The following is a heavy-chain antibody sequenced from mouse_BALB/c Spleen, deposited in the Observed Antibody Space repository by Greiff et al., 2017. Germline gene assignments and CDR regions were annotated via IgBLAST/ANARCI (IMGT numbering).Heavy chain of an antibody. CDR3: AIHEWYDVVYAMDD. Sequence: EVQVVESGGDLVKPGGSLKLSCAASGFTFSSYGMSWVRQTPDKRLEWVATISSGGSYTYYPDSVKGRCTISRDNAKNTLYLQMSSLKSEDTAMYYCAIHEWYDVVYAMDDWGQGTSVTVSS. V-gene: IGHV5-6*01. CDR2: ISSGGSYT. CDR1: GFTFSSYG. D-gene: IGHD2-14*01. J-gene: IGHJ4*01.